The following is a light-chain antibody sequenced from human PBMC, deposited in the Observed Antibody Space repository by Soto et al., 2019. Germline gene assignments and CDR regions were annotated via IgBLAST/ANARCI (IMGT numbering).Light chain of an antibody. Sequence: DIQMTQSPSSLSASVGDRVTITCRASQSVGTYLSWYQQKQGKAPKLLINVASNLQSGVPSRFSGSATTKYFTLVISILQPEDFASYCCQHSTTTPQTFGGGTRVEVK. CDR3: QHSTTTPQT. CDR2: VAS. J-gene: IGKJ4*01. CDR1: QSVGTY. V-gene: IGKV1-39*01.